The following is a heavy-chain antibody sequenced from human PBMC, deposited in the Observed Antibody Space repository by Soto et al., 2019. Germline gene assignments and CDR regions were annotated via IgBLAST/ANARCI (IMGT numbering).Heavy chain of an antibody. V-gene: IGHV2-5*02. CDR2: IYWDDDQ. Sequence: QITLKESGPTLVKPTQTLTLTCTFSGFSLSINGVAVGWIRQPPGQALEWLALIYWDDDQRYNPSLKSRLTITKXXSRNQVVLTMTNMDPVDTATYYCAHKRDVSRGFKYWGQGTLVTVSS. J-gene: IGHJ4*02. D-gene: IGHD3-10*01. CDR1: GFSLSINGVA. CDR3: AHKRDVSRGFKY.